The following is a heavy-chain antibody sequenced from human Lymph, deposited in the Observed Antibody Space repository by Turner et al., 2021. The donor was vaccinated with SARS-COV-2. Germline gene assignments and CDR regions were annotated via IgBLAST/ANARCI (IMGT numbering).Heavy chain of an antibody. CDR1: GFIVSSNY. J-gene: IGHJ6*02. V-gene: IGHV3-53*02. Sequence: EVQLVETGGGLIQPGWALRLSCASSGFIVSSNYMNWVRQAPGKGMEWVSLIYNGGSTYYADSVKGRFTICRDNSKNTLYLQMNSLRAEDTAVYYCARDLQLYGMDVWGQGTTVTVSS. CDR2: IYNGGST. CDR3: ARDLQLYGMDV. D-gene: IGHD1-1*01.